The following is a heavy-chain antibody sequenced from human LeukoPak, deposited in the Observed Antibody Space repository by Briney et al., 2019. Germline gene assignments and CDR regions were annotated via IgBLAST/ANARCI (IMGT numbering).Heavy chain of an antibody. D-gene: IGHD6-13*01. CDR1: GFTFSNYW. Sequence: GGSLRLSCAASGFTFSNYWMHWVRQAPGKGLEWVATIKQDGSEKYYVDSAKGRFTISRDNAKNSLCLQMNSLRAEDTAVYYCARRYGSSVYYSYHMDVWGKGTTVTVSS. CDR3: ARRYGSSVYYSYHMDV. V-gene: IGHV3-7*01. J-gene: IGHJ6*03. CDR2: IKQDGSEK.